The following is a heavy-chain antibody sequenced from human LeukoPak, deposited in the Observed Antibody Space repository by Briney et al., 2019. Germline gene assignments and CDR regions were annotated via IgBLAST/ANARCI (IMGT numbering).Heavy chain of an antibody. D-gene: IGHD3-22*01. CDR2: ISYDGSNK. V-gene: IGHV3-30*04. CDR3: ARVFYYDSSGLDY. J-gene: IGHJ4*02. Sequence: GRSLRLSCAASGFTFSSYAMHWVRQAPGKGLEWVAVISYDGSNKYYADSVKGRFTISRDNSKNTLYLQMNSLRAEDTAVYYCARVFYYDSSGLDYWGQGTLVTVSS. CDR1: GFTFSSYA.